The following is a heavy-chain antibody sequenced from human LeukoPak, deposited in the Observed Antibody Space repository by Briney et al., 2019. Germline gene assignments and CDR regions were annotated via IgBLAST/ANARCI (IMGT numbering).Heavy chain of an antibody. Sequence: GGSLRLSCAASGFTFSGSAMHWVRQASGKGLEWVGRIRSKASSYATAYAASVKGRFTISRDDSKNTAYLQMNSLKTEDTAVYYCTTRLAAADYWGQGTLVTVSS. V-gene: IGHV3-73*01. D-gene: IGHD6-13*01. J-gene: IGHJ4*02. CDR1: GFTFSGSA. CDR3: TTRLAAADY. CDR2: IRSKASSYAT.